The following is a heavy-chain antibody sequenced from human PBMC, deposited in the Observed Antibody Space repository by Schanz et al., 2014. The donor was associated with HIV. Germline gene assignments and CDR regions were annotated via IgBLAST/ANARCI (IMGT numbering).Heavy chain of an antibody. V-gene: IGHV3-49*04. J-gene: IGHJ6*02. Sequence: VQLVESGGGVVQPGRSLRLSCAASGFTFSNYAMTWVRQAPGKGLEWVGFIKSKAYGGTTDYAASVKGRFTISRDDSKSTVYLQMNNLKSEDTAVYYCTRVVTRWFGEAHNAMDVWGQGTTVTVSS. CDR1: GFTFSNYA. CDR2: IKSKAYGGTT. CDR3: TRVVTRWFGEAHNAMDV. D-gene: IGHD3-10*01.